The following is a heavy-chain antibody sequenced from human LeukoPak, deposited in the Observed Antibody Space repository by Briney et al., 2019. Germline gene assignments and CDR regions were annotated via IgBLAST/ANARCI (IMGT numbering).Heavy chain of an antibody. CDR1: GFTFSNYW. J-gene: IGHJ4*02. V-gene: IGHV3-74*01. D-gene: IGHD6-13*01. CDR2: IDNDGSNT. CDR3: AKMYSSPVGSFDY. Sequence: GGSLRLSCAASGFTFSNYWMHWVRQAPGKGLEWVSRIDNDGSNTRYADSMKGRFTISRDNAKNTLYLQMNSLRAEDTAVYYCAKMYSSPVGSFDYWGQGTLVTVSS.